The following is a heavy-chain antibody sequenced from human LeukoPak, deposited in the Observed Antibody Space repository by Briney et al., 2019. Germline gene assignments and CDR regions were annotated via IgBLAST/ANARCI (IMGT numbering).Heavy chain of an antibody. Sequence: PSETLSLTCTVSGASISSSTYNWAWIRQPPGKGLEWIGSIFYTGSTYYNPSLKRRVTISLDTSQNQFSLKLSSVTAADTAVYNCARGYDGTGYNDYYFDYWGQGSLVTVSS. J-gene: IGHJ4*02. CDR2: IFYTGST. CDR3: ARGYDGTGYNDYYFDY. D-gene: IGHD3-22*01. CDR1: GASISSSTYN. V-gene: IGHV4-39*07.